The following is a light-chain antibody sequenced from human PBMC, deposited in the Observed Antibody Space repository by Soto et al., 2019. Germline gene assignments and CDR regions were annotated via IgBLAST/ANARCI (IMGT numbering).Light chain of an antibody. Sequence: QTVVTQPPSASGTPGQRVTISCSGSSSNIESNYVYWYQHLPGTAPKLLIYRNNHRPSGVPDRFSGSKSGTSASLAISGLLSEDEADYYCEAWDDSLSGHVFGTGTKLTVL. CDR3: EAWDDSLSGHV. J-gene: IGLJ1*01. CDR2: RNN. V-gene: IGLV1-47*01. CDR1: SSNIESNY.